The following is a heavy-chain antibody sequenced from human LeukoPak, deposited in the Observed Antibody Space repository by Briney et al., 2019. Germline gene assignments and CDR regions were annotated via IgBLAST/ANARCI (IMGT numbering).Heavy chain of an antibody. D-gene: IGHD3-3*01. Sequence: GGSLRLSCAAFGFTFSDYTMSWVRQAPGKGLEWVSTITYSGGDTYFADSVKGRFTISRDNSKNTLHLQMNSLRAEDTAIYYCARERSGYYIFDQWGQGTLVTVSS. CDR1: GFTFSDYT. J-gene: IGHJ4*02. CDR3: ARERSGYYIFDQ. CDR2: ITYSGGDT. V-gene: IGHV3-23*01.